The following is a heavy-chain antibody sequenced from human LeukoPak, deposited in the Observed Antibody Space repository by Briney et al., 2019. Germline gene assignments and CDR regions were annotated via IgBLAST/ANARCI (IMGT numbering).Heavy chain of an antibody. D-gene: IGHD3-9*01. Sequence: PSETLSLTCAVYGGSFSGYYWSWIRQPPGKGLEWIGEINHSGSTNYNPSLKSRVTISVDTSKNQFPLKLSSVTAADTAVYYCARAWGDILTGYYQYYYYGMDVWGQGTTVTVSS. CDR3: ARAWGDILTGYYQYYYYGMDV. V-gene: IGHV4-34*01. CDR2: INHSGST. CDR1: GGSFSGYY. J-gene: IGHJ6*02.